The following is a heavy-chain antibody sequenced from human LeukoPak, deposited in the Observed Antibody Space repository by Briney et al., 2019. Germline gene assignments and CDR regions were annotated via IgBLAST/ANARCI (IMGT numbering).Heavy chain of an antibody. V-gene: IGHV3-30*18. D-gene: IGHD5-24*01. Sequence: PGGSLRLPCAASGFTFSSYGMHWVRQAPGKGLEWVAVISYDGSNKYYADSVKGRFTISRDNSKNTLYLQMNSLRAEDTAVYYCAKMALLLRAFDIWGQGTMVTVSS. CDR3: AKMALLLRAFDI. J-gene: IGHJ3*02. CDR1: GFTFSSYG. CDR2: ISYDGSNK.